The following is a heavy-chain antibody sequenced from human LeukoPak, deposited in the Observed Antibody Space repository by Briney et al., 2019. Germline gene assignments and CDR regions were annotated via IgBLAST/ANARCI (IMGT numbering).Heavy chain of an antibody. Sequence: ASVRVSCKASGYTFTSYGISWVRQAPGQGLEWMGWISAYNGNTNYAQKLQGRVTMTTDTSTSTAYMELRSLRSDDMAVYYCARQKTTVVTLDPTSYYYYYYMDVWGKGTTVTVSS. V-gene: IGHV1-18*03. CDR2: ISAYNGNT. J-gene: IGHJ6*03. D-gene: IGHD4-23*01. CDR3: ARQKTTVVTLDPTSYYYYYYMDV. CDR1: GYTFTSYG.